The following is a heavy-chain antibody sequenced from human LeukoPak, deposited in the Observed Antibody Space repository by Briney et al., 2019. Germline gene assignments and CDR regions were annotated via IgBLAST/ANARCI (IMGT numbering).Heavy chain of an antibody. J-gene: IGHJ4*02. V-gene: IGHV4-59*01. CDR2: IYYSGST. CDR3: ARNGGYGGYDYFDY. CDR1: GGSISSYY. D-gene: IGHD5-12*01. Sequence: SETLSLTCTVSGGSISSYYWSWIRQPPGKGLEWIGYIYYSGSTNYNPSLKSRVTISVDTSKNQFSLRLSSMTAADTAVYYCARNGGYGGYDYFDYWGQGTLVTVSS.